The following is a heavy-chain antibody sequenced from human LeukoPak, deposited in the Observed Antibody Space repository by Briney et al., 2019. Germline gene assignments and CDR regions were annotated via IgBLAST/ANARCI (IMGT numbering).Heavy chain of an antibody. CDR1: GYTFTGYY. J-gene: IGHJ4*02. D-gene: IGHD2-2*01. Sequence: GASVKVSCKASGYTFTGYYMHWVRQAPGQGLEWMGWINPNSGGTNYAQKFQGRVTMTRDTSISKAYMELSRLRSDDTAVYYCARAALVVVPAAIAELDYWGQGTLVTVSS. CDR3: ARAALVVVPAAIAELDY. CDR2: INPNSGGT. V-gene: IGHV1-2*02.